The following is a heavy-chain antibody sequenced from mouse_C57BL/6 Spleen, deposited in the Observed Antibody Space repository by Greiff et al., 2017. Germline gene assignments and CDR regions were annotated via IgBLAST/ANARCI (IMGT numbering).Heavy chain of an antibody. CDR1: GYTFTSYG. D-gene: IGHD2-3*01. CDR3: ARGGWLLGVDD. J-gene: IGHJ2*01. CDR2: IYPRSGNT. Sequence: QVQLQQSGAELARPGASVKLSCKASGYTFTSYGLSWVKQRTGQGLEWIGEIYPRSGNTYYNEKFKGKATLTADKSSSTAYMELRSLTSEDSAVDFCARGGWLLGVDDWGQGTTLTVSS. V-gene: IGHV1-81*01.